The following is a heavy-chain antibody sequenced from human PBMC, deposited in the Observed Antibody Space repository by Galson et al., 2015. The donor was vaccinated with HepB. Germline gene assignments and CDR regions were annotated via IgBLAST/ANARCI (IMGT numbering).Heavy chain of an antibody. CDR3: ARLDIAAAVHDY. CDR2: IYYSGST. Sequence: TLSLTCTVSGGSISSGGYYWSWIRQHPGKGLEWIGYIYYSGSTYYNPSLKSRVTISVDTSKNQFSLKLSSVTAADTAVYYCARLDIAAAVHDYWGQGTLVTVSS. D-gene: IGHD6-13*01. CDR1: GGSISSGGYY. J-gene: IGHJ4*02. V-gene: IGHV4-31*03.